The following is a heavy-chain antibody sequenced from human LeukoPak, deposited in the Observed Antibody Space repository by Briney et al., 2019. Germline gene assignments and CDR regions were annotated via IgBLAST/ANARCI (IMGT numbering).Heavy chain of an antibody. D-gene: IGHD1-26*01. CDR2: IYYSGST. CDR1: GGSISSYY. J-gene: IGHJ5*02. CDR3: ARESGELLGIDP. Sequence: KTSETLSLTCTVSGGSISSYYWSWIRQPPGKGLEWIGYIYYSGSTNYNPSLKSRVTISVDTSKNQFSLKLSSVTAADTAVYYCARESGELLGIDPWGQGTLVTVSS. V-gene: IGHV4-59*01.